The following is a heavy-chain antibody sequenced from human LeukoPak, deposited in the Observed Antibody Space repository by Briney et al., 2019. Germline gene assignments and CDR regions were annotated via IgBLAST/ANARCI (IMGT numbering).Heavy chain of an antibody. V-gene: IGHV3-23*01. J-gene: IGHJ4*02. D-gene: IGHD4-23*01. CDR3: AKETTAGITPGIDY. CDR1: GFTFAHLG. Sequence: GGSLRLSCSASGFTFAHLGMSWVRQAPGKGLEWVSAVTGSATTTSYADSVKGRFTISRDNSKNTVYLQMNSLRAEDTAVYFCAKETTAGITPGIDYWGQGALVTVSS. CDR2: VTGSATTT.